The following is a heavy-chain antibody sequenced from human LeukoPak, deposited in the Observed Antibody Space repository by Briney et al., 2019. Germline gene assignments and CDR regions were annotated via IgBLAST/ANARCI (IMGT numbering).Heavy chain of an antibody. J-gene: IGHJ5*02. Sequence: GGSLRLSCAVSGFTFSSYSMNWVRQAPGRGLEWVSYISSSSGTIYYADSVKGRFTVSRDNAKNSLYLQMNSLRAEDTAVYYCARDKRSVNWFDPWGHGTLVTVSS. V-gene: IGHV3-48*01. CDR3: ARDKRSVNWFDP. CDR2: ISSSSGTI. CDR1: GFTFSSYS. D-gene: IGHD4-17*01.